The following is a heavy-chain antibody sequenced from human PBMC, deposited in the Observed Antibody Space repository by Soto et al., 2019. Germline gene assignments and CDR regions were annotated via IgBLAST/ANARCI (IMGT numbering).Heavy chain of an antibody. D-gene: IGHD4-4*01. CDR3: ARALGIDDYSFGY. CDR2: ISYDGSNK. CDR1: GFTFSSYA. V-gene: IGHV3-30-3*01. J-gene: IGHJ4*02. Sequence: PGGSLRLSCAASGFTFSSYAMHWVHQAPGKGLEWVAVISYDGSNKYYADSVKGRFTISRDNSKNTLYLQMNSLRAEDTAVYYCARALGIDDYSFGYWGQGTLVTVSS.